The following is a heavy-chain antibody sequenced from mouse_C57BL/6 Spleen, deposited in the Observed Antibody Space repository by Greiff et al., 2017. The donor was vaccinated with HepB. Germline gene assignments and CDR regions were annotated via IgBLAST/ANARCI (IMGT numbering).Heavy chain of an antibody. CDR2: INPNNGGT. V-gene: IGHV1-18*01. J-gene: IGHJ2*01. CDR3: VRERRDYYGSSYEGDFDY. D-gene: IGHD1-1*01. Sequence: EVQLQQSGPELVKPGASVKIPCKASGYTFTDYNMDWVKQSHGKSLEWIGDINPNNGGTIYNQKFKGKATLTVDKSSSTAYMELRSLTSEDTAVYYCVRERRDYYGSSYEGDFDYGSQGTTPTVSS. CDR1: GYTFTDYN.